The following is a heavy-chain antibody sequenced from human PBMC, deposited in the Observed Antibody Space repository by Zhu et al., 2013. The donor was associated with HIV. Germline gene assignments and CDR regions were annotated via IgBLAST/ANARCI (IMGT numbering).Heavy chain of an antibody. V-gene: IGHV1-46*02. CDR2: INPSGGST. J-gene: IGHJ6*02. CDR3: ARGPYCSTGSCLTSLVGLQYYSGMDV. CDR1: GYSFNTHY. Sequence: QVQLVQSWAEVKKPGASGVSVSCRASGYSFNTHYIHWVRQAPGQGLEWMGIINPSGGSTTYAQKFQGRVTMTRDTPTSTVSMELSTLRSKDTAVYFCARGPYCSTGSCLTSLVGLQYYSGMDVWGQGTMVTVSS. D-gene: IGHD2-15*01.